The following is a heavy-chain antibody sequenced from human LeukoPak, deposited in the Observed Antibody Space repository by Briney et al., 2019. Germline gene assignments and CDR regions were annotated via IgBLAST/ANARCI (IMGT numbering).Heavy chain of an antibody. Sequence: PGGSLRLSCGASGFTFSDYYMSWIRQAPGKGLEWVSYISGRNYITYADSVKGRFTISRDNAKNSLFVQMNSLRAEDTAVYYCARVRGGNFDFWGQGTLVTVSS. D-gene: IGHD3-10*01. V-gene: IGHV3-11*05. CDR1: GFTFSDYY. CDR3: ARVRGGNFDF. CDR2: ISGRNYI. J-gene: IGHJ4*02.